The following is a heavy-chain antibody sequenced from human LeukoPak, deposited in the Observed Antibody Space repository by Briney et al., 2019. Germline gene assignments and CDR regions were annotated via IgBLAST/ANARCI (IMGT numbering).Heavy chain of an antibody. J-gene: IGHJ4*02. V-gene: IGHV3-11*01. CDR3: AKFSVAGIYDPNYFDY. CDR2: ISSSGSTI. Sequence: KSGGSLRLSCAPSGFTFSDYYMTWIRQAPGKGLEWVSYISSSGSTIYYADSVKGRFTISRDNSKNTLYLQMNSLRAEDTAVYYCAKFSVAGIYDPNYFDYWGQGTLVTVSS. CDR1: GFTFSDYY. D-gene: IGHD6-19*01.